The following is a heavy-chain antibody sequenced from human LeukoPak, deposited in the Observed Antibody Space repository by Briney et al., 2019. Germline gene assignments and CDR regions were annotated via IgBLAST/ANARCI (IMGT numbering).Heavy chain of an antibody. CDR3: TRGGGDS. Sequence: PGGSLRPSCAASGFSFSSSWMSWVRQVPGKGLEWVANIELDEAQKSYVDSVKGRFTISRDNAKNSLYLQMNSLRAEDTAMYYCTRGGGDSWGQGTLVTVSS. CDR1: GFSFSSSW. D-gene: IGHD3-16*01. J-gene: IGHJ4*02. CDR2: IELDEAQK. V-gene: IGHV3-7*01.